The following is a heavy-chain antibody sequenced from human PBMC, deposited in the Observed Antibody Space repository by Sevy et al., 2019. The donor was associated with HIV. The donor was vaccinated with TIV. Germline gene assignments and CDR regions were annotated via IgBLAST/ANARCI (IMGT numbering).Heavy chain of an antibody. CDR3: ARTMVTNYYYGMDV. V-gene: IGHV3-30*03. D-gene: IGHD5-18*01. J-gene: IGHJ6*02. Sequence: GGSLRLSCAASGFTFSSYGMHWVRQAPGKGLEWVAVISHDGSNKYYADSVKGRFTISRDNSKNTLYLQMNSLRAEDTAVYYCARTMVTNYYYGMDVWGQGTTVTVSS. CDR1: GFTFSSYG. CDR2: ISHDGSNK.